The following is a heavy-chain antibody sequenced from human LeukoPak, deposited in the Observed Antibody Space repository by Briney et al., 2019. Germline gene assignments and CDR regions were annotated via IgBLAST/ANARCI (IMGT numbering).Heavy chain of an antibody. CDR1: GGSISSYY. CDR2: IYYSGST. CDR3: AREIAVTGTLRFDP. J-gene: IGHJ5*02. V-gene: IGHV4-59*12. D-gene: IGHD6-19*01. Sequence: SETLSLTCTVSGGSISSYYWSWIRQPPGKGLEWIGYIYYSGSTNYNPSLKSRVTISVDTSKNQFSLKLRSVTATDTAVYYCAREIAVTGTLRFDPWGQGTLVTVSS.